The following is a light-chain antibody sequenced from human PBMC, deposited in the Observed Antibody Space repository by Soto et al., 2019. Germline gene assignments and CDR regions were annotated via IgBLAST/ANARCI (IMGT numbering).Light chain of an antibody. CDR1: QSINNN. Sequence: EIVMTQSPAILSVSPGERATLSYRATQSINNNVAWYQQKPGQAPRLLIYGASTRATGLPARFSGSGSGAQFTLTISSLQSEDFAVYYCQQYDSWPFSFGPGTKVDIK. CDR3: QQYDSWPFS. J-gene: IGKJ3*01. CDR2: GAS. V-gene: IGKV3-15*01.